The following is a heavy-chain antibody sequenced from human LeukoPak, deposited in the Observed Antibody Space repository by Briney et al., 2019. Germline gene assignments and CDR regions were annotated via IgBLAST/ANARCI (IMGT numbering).Heavy chain of an antibody. V-gene: IGHV3-23*01. CDR1: GFTFSNYA. D-gene: IGHD3-22*01. CDR3: AKRSSDYYWGFDY. J-gene: IGHJ4*02. CDR2: IGGSGSST. Sequence: GGSLRLSCAASGFTFSNYAMNWVRQAPGKGLEWVSTIGGSGSSTYYADSVKGRFTISRDNSKNTLYPQMNSLRMDDTAVYYCAKRSSDYYWGFDYWGQGTLVTVSS.